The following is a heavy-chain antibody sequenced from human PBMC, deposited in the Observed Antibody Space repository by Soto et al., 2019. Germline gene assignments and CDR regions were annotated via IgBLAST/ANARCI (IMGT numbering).Heavy chain of an antibody. D-gene: IGHD2-15*01. V-gene: IGHV1-69*13. CDR1: GGTFSSYA. CDR2: IIPIFGPA. Sequence: GASVKVSCKASGGTFSSYAISWVRQAPGQGLEWMGGIIPIFGPANYAQKFQGRVTITADESTSTAYMELSSLRSEDTAVYYCARGYCSGGSCYSVSYYYYGMDVWGQGTTVTVSS. J-gene: IGHJ6*02. CDR3: ARGYCSGGSCYSVSYYYYGMDV.